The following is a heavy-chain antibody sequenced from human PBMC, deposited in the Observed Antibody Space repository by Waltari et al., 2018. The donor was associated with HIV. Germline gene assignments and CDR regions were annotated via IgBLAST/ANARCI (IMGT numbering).Heavy chain of an antibody. Sequence: QVQLVQSGAEVKTPGASVRLSCKASGYAFTTFYIHWLRQAPGQSPEWMGIVNPTSGTTSYTQRFQGRVTMARDTSTSTAYMELTGLKSEDTAFYYCARGGPLSGPATPFDRWGQGTLITVSS. CDR1: GYAFTTFY. CDR2: VNPTSGTT. V-gene: IGHV1-46*01. J-gene: IGHJ5*02. CDR3: ARGGPLSGPATPFDR.